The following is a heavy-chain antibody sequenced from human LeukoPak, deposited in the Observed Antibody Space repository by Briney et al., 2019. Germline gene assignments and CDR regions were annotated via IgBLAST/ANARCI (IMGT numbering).Heavy chain of an antibody. J-gene: IGHJ4*02. CDR2: INGNTGDT. D-gene: IGHD2-2*01. CDR3: ARVPPSSISSNYYFDY. Sequence: GASVKVSCKASGYTLTGYYMHWVRQAPGQGLEWMGCINGNTGDTRYAEKFQGRVTMTRDTSTSTVYMELSSLRSEDTAVYYCARVPPSSISSNYYFDYWGQGTLVTVSS. CDR1: GYTLTGYY. V-gene: IGHV1-2*02.